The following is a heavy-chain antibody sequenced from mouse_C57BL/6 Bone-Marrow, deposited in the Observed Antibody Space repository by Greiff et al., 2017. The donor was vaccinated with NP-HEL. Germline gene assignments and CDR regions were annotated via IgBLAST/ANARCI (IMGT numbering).Heavy chain of an antibody. J-gene: IGHJ3*01. Sequence: EVQLQQSGPVLVKPGASVKMSCKASGYTFTDYYMNWVKQSHGKSLEWIGVINPYNGGTSYNQKFKGNATLTVDKSSSTAYMELNSLTSEDSAVYYCARRGFYYGSSYWFAYWGQGTLVTVSA. V-gene: IGHV1-19*01. D-gene: IGHD1-1*01. CDR2: INPYNGGT. CDR3: ARRGFYYGSSYWFAY. CDR1: GYTFTDYY.